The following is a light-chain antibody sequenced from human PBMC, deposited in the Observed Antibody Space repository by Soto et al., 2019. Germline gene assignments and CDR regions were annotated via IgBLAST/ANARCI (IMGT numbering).Light chain of an antibody. Sequence: SSTTLSGSPGERATLSCMASQKISANLAWYQQKPGQAPRFLIFGAATRATGIPPRFRGSGSGTEFTPTISSLQSEDFAVYYCQQYYSWPYTFGQGTRLESK. CDR2: GAA. J-gene: IGKJ5*01. V-gene: IGKV3-15*01. CDR3: QQYYSWPYT. CDR1: QKISAN.